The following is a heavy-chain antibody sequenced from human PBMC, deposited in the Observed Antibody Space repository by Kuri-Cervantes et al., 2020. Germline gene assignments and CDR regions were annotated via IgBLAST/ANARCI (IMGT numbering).Heavy chain of an antibody. Sequence: GGSLRLSCAASGFTFSSYGLHWVRQAPGKGLEWVAVIWYDGSNKYYADYVKGRFTISRDNSKNTLYLQMNSLRAEDTAVFYCARLDMAASRGWFDPWGQGTLVTVSS. CDR3: ARLDMAASRGWFDP. CDR2: IWYDGSNK. CDR1: GFTFSSYG. D-gene: IGHD2-15*01. V-gene: IGHV3-33*08. J-gene: IGHJ5*02.